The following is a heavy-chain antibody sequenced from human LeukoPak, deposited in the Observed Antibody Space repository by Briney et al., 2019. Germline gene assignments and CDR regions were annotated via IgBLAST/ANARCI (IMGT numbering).Heavy chain of an antibody. D-gene: IGHD2-15*01. V-gene: IGHV3-30*18. CDR2: ISYDGSNK. CDR3: AKGLRVGAANYYGMDV. Sequence: GGSLRLSCAASGFTFSSYGMHWVRQAPGKGLEWVAVISYDGSNKYYADSAKGRFTISRDNSKNTLYLQMNSLRAEDTAVYYCAKGLRVGAANYYGMDVWGQGTTVTVSS. J-gene: IGHJ6*02. CDR1: GFTFSSYG.